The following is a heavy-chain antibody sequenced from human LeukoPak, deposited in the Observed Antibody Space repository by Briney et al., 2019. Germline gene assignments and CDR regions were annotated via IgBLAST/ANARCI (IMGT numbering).Heavy chain of an antibody. J-gene: IGHJ5*02. D-gene: IGHD4-17*01. CDR1: GYIFTSYA. Sequence: ASVKVSCKASGYIFTSYAMHWVRQAPGQRLEWMGWINGGKGNIKCSQKFQGRVTISKDTSARTAYMELSSLRSEDTAVYYCARSRTDDYGDWWWFDPWGQGTLVTVSS. CDR2: INGGKGNI. CDR3: ARSRTDDYGDWWWFDP. V-gene: IGHV1-3*01.